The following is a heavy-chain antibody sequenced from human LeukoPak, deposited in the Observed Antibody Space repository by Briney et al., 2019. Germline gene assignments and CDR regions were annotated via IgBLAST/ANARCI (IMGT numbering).Heavy chain of an antibody. CDR1: GYTFTGYY. V-gene: IGHV1-2*02. Sequence: ASVKVSCKASGYTFTGYYMHWVRQAPGQGLEWMGWINPNSGGTNYAQEFQGRVTMTRDTSISTAYMELSRLRSDDTAVYYCARGSWDFWSGPVYGMDVWGQGTTVTVSS. CDR2: INPNSGGT. J-gene: IGHJ6*02. CDR3: ARGSWDFWSGPVYGMDV. D-gene: IGHD3-3*01.